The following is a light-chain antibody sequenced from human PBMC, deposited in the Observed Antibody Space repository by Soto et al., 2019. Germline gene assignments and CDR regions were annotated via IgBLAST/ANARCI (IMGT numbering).Light chain of an antibody. CDR1: SSSIGAGYD. V-gene: IGLV1-40*01. CDR3: KSYDASLTGYVV. J-gene: IGLJ2*01. Sequence: QSVLTQPPSVSGAPGQRVTISCTGSSSSIGAGYDVHWYQQLPGTAPKLLIYETSSRPSGVPDRFSGSKSGTSASLAITGLQAEDEADYYCKSYDASLTGYVVFGGGTKVTVL. CDR2: ETS.